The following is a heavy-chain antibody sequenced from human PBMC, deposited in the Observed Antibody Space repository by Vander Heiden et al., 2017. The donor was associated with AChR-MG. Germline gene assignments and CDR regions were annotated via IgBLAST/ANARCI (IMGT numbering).Heavy chain of an antibody. CDR3: ARLGAGGGAGRYYGMDV. D-gene: IGHD3-16*01. CDR1: GFTFSSHS. Sequence: EVQLVESGGGLVTPGGSLRLSRAASGFTFSSHSMNWVRQAPGKGLEWVSSISSSSSYIYYADSVKGRFTISRDNAKNSLYLQMNSLRAEDTAVYYCARLGAGGGAGRYYGMDVWGQGTTVTVSS. J-gene: IGHJ6*02. CDR2: ISSSSSYI. V-gene: IGHV3-21*01.